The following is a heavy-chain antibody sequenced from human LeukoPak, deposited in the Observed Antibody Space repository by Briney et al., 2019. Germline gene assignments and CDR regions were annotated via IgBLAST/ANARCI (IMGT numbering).Heavy chain of an antibody. CDR3: ASTDSSGYSFDAFDI. CDR1: GYSFTSYW. CDR2: IYPGDSDT. J-gene: IGHJ3*02. D-gene: IGHD3-22*01. Sequence: GESLKISCKGSGYSFTSYWIGWVRQMPGKGLEWMGIIYPGDSDTRYSPSFQGQVTISADKSISTAYLQWSSLKASDTAVYYCASTDSSGYSFDAFDIWGQGTMVTVSS. V-gene: IGHV5-51*01.